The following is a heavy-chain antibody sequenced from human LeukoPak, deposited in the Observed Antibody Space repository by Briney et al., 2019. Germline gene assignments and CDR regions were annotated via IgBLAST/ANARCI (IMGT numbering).Heavy chain of an antibody. J-gene: IGHJ4*02. V-gene: IGHV3-30*19. Sequence: GGSLRLSCAASGFTFSSYGMHWVRQTPGKGLEWVAFILYDGSDTFYADSVKGRSTISKDNSKNTLYLQMNSLRLEDAALYYCTKPYTYGSWYFHSWGQGTLVTVSS. CDR2: ILYDGSDT. D-gene: IGHD3-10*01. CDR1: GFTFSSYG. CDR3: TKPYTYGSWYFHS.